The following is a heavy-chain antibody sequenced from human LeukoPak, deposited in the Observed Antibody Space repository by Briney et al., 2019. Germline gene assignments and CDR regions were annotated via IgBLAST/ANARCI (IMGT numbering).Heavy chain of an antibody. CDR2: IKHSGST. D-gene: IGHD6-13*01. CDR3: ARVSSNSSSWYLDY. J-gene: IGHJ4*02. Sequence: SETLSLTCAVYGGSFSGYYWSWIRHPPGKGLEWIGEIKHSGSTNYNPSLKSRVTISVDTSKNQFSLKLSSVTAADTAVYYCARVSSNSSSWYLDYWGQGTLVTVSS. CDR1: GGSFSGYY. V-gene: IGHV4-34*01.